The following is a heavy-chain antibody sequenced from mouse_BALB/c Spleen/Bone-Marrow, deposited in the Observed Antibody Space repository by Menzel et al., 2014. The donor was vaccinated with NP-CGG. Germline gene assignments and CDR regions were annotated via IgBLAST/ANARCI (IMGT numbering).Heavy chain of an antibody. CDR3: AKIYYDFDGFAH. D-gene: IGHD2-4*01. CDR2: IWGVGTT. CDR1: GFSLTDYG. J-gene: IGHJ3*01. V-gene: IGHV2-6-5*01. Sequence: QVQLKDSGPGLVAPSQGLSITCTVSGFSLTDYGVSWIRQPPGKGLEWLGVIWGVGTTYYNSALKSRLSISKDNSKSQVFLKMNSLQTDDTAIYYCAKIYYDFDGFAHWGQGTLVTVSA.